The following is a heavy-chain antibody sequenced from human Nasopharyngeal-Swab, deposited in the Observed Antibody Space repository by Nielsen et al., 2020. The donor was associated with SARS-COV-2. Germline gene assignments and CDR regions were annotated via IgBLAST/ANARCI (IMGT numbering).Heavy chain of an antibody. CDR1: GFTFSSYW. CDR3: SRASGSTWDFDY. V-gene: IGHV3-7*03. CDR2: RKQDGSEK. D-gene: IGHD6-13*01. Sequence: LKISCASSGFTFSSYWMSWVRQAPGKGPEWVANRKQDGSEKYYVDSVKGRFTTARDNAKNPLYLQMNSLRAEDTAVYYCSRASGSTWDFDYWGQGTLVTVSS. J-gene: IGHJ4*02.